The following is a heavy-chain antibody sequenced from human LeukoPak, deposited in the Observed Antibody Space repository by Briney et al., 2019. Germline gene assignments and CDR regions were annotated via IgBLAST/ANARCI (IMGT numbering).Heavy chain of an antibody. CDR1: GYTFTGYY. CDR2: INPNSGGT. CDR3: ARVDDRSGYYSAAEYFQH. D-gene: IGHD3-22*01. V-gene: IGHV1-2*02. J-gene: IGHJ1*01. Sequence: ASVKVSCKASGYTFTGYYMHWVRQAPGQGLEWMGWINPNSGGTNYAQKFQGRVTMTRDTSISTAYMELSRLRSDDTAVYYCARVDDRSGYYSAAEYFQHWGQGTLVTVSS.